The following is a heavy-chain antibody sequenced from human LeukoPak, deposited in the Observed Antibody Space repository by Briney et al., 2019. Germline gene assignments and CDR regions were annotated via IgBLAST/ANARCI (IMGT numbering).Heavy chain of an antibody. D-gene: IGHD1-26*01. CDR1: GGTFNNYP. J-gene: IGHJ4*02. Sequence: GASVKVSCKASGGTFNNYPISWVRQAPGQGLEWMGGIIPIFGTTNYAQKFQGRVTITADESTSTAYMELSSLRSEDTAVYCCSIVGATTGFDYWGQGTLVTVSS. V-gene: IGHV1-69*13. CDR2: IIPIFGTT. CDR3: SIVGATTGFDY.